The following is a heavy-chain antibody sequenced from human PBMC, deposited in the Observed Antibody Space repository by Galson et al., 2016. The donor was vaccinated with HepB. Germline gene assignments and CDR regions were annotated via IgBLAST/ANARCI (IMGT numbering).Heavy chain of an antibody. D-gene: IGHD3-9*01. J-gene: IGHJ4*03. V-gene: IGHV3-15*01. Sequence: APGKGLEWIGRSKSKTDGGAIDYAAPVRGRFTISRDDSRDTLFLQMNSLKFEDTAVYYCTVCGLTGDLDYWGRGTRVAVSS. CDR2: SKSKTDGGAI. CDR3: TVCGLTGDLDY.